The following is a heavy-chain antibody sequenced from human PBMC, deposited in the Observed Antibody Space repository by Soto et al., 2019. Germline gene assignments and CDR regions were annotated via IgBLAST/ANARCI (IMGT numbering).Heavy chain of an antibody. V-gene: IGHV3-23*01. J-gene: IGHJ4*02. D-gene: IGHD6-19*01. CDR1: GFTFSSYA. CDR3: AKDVALDSSGWYSFDY. CDR2: IRGSGGST. Sequence: GGSLRLSCAASGFTFSSYAMSWVRQAPGKGLEWVSAIRGSGGSTYYADSVKGRFTISRDNSKNTLYLQMNSLRAEDTAVYYCAKDVALDSSGWYSFDYWGQGTLVTVSS.